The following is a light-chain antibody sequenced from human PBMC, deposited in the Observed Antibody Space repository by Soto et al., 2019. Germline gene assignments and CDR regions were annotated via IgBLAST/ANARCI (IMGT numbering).Light chain of an antibody. V-gene: IGKV3-20*01. CDR2: GAS. CDR1: LSVASNY. J-gene: IGKJ1*01. CDR3: KQYGSSPET. Sequence: EIVLTQSPGTLSLSPGEGATLSCRASLSVASNYLAWYQQKPGQAPRLLIYGASSRATGIPDRFSGSGSGTEFSLTIRKLEPEDFAVYYCKQYGSSPETFGLGTKVDIK.